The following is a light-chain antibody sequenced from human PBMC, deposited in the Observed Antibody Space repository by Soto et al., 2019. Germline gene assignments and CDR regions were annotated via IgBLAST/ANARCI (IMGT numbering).Light chain of an antibody. V-gene: IGKV1-5*03. J-gene: IGKJ4*01. CDR1: QSISSW. Sequence: DIQLTQSPSTLSASVGDRATITCRASQSISSWLAWYRQKPGKAPKLLVYKASSLESGVPSRFSGSGSGTEFTLTISTLQPDDFATYYCQQYEAYPLTFGGGTKVEI. CDR2: KAS. CDR3: QQYEAYPLT.